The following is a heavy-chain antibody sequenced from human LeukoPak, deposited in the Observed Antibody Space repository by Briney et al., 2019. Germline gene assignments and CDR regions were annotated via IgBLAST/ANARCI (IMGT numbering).Heavy chain of an antibody. CDR1: GYTFTSYG. CDR3: ARDIMVRGQPVRPDF. Sequence: ASVKVSCTASGYTFTSYGITWVRQAPGQGLEWMGWISAYNGETEYALKFQGRVTTTTDTSTSTAYMELRSLTSDDTGVYYCARDIMVRGQPVRPDFWGQGTLVTVSS. V-gene: IGHV1-18*04. CDR2: ISAYNGET. D-gene: IGHD3-10*01. J-gene: IGHJ4*02.